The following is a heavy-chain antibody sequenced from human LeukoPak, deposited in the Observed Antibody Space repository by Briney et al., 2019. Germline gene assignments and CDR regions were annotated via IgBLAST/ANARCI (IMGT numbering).Heavy chain of an antibody. J-gene: IGHJ3*02. CDR1: GFTFSSYA. D-gene: IGHD6-13*01. V-gene: IGHV3-64*01. CDR3: ARGPYSSSWYTYGANAFDI. CDR2: MSSNGGST. Sequence: GGSLRLSCAASGFTFSSYAMHWVRQAPGKGLEYVSAMSSNGGSTYYANSVKGRFTISRDNSKNTLYLQMGSLRAEDMAVYYCARGPYSSSWYTYGANAFDIWGQGTMVTASS.